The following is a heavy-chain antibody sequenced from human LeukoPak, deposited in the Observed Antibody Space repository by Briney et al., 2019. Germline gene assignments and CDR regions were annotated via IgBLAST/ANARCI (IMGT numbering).Heavy chain of an antibody. CDR3: ARGTYGSGSYYRVWGDY. CDR1: GGSFSGYY. Sequence: KPSETLSLTCAVYGGSFSGYYWSWVRQPPGKGLEWIGEINHSGSTNHNPSLKSRVTTSIDTSKNQFSLNLSSVTAADTAMYYCARGTYGSGSYYRVWGDYWGPGTLVTVSS. D-gene: IGHD3-10*01. J-gene: IGHJ4*02. V-gene: IGHV4-34*01. CDR2: INHSGST.